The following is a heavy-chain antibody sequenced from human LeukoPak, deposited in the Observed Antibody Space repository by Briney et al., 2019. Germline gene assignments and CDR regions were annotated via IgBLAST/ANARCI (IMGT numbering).Heavy chain of an antibody. CDR2: ISGSGGST. CDR3: AKAYPEVVVPIPVDY. V-gene: IGHV3-23*01. Sequence: GGSLRLSCAASGFTFSSYAMSWVRQAPGKGLEWVSAISGSGGSTYYADSVKGRFTIPRDNSKNTLYLQMNSLRAEDTAVYYCAKAYPEVVVPIPVDYWGQGTLVTVSS. D-gene: IGHD3-22*01. CDR1: GFTFSSYA. J-gene: IGHJ4*02.